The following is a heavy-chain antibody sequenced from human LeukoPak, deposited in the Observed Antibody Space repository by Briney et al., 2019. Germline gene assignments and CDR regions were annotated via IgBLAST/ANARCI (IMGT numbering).Heavy chain of an antibody. CDR3: ARGYSTSWHPLFGDY. D-gene: IGHD6-13*01. CDR2: ISANTGNT. CDR1: GYTSTNYG. J-gene: IGHJ4*02. Sequence: GASVKVSCQASGYTSTNYGVSWVRQAPGQGLEWMGWISANTGNTNYAQKVQDRVIMTTDTSTSTVNMELRSLTSDDTAVYYCARGYSTSWHPLFGDYWGQGTLVTVSS. V-gene: IGHV1-18*01.